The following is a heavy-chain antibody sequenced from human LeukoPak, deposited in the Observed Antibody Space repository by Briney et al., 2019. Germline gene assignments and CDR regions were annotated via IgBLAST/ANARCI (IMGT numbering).Heavy chain of an antibody. V-gene: IGHV3-21*01. J-gene: IGHJ3*02. D-gene: IGHD1-7*01. Sequence: GGSLRLPCAASGFTFSSYSMNWVRQAPGKGLEWVSSISSSSSYIYYADSVKGRFTISRDNAKNSLYLQMNSLRAEDTAVYYCARVAWNYRQPTDAFDIWGQGTMVTVSS. CDR1: GFTFSSYS. CDR3: ARVAWNYRQPTDAFDI. CDR2: ISSSSSYI.